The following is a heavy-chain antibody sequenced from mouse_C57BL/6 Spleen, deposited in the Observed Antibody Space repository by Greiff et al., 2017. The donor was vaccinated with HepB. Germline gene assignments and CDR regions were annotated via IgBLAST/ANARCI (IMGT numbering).Heavy chain of an antibody. CDR3: ASLYYYGSNVDY. Sequence: EVMLVESGGGLVKPGGSLKLSCAASGFTFSDYGMHWVRQAPEKGLEWVAYISSGSSTIYYADTVKGRFTISRDNAKNTLFLQMTSLRSEDTAMYYCASLYYYGSNVDYWGQGTTLTVSS. J-gene: IGHJ2*01. CDR1: GFTFSDYG. V-gene: IGHV5-17*01. D-gene: IGHD1-1*01. CDR2: ISSGSSTI.